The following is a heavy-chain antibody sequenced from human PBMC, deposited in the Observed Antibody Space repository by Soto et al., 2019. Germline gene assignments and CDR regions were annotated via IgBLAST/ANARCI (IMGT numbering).Heavy chain of an antibody. Sequence: DVQLLESGGGLVHPGGSLRLSCAASGFSFSKFAMIWVRQAPGKGQEWVSGITGSGGTIEYAASVKGRFTISRDNSKNTVYLQMNGLRAEDTALYYCAKDAVPGDGLWLVADWGQGTLVTVS. CDR1: GFSFSKFA. V-gene: IGHV3-23*01. CDR3: AKDAVPGDGLWLVAD. D-gene: IGHD2-21*02. CDR2: ITGSGGTI. J-gene: IGHJ4*02.